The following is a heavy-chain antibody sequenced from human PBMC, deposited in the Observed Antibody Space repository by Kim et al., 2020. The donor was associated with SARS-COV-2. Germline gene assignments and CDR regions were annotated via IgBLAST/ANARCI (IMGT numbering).Heavy chain of an antibody. CDR3: ARNILRTTTLDY. J-gene: IGHJ4*02. Sequence: TTYSQNVQGRVSLTTDTSASTAYMELISLRSDDSAVYYCARNILRTTTLDYWGQGTLVTVSS. CDR2: T. D-gene: IGHD5-12*01. V-gene: IGHV1-3*01.